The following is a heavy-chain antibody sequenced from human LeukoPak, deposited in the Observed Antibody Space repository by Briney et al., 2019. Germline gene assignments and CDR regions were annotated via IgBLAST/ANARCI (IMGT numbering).Heavy chain of an antibody. CDR3: ASPPKSQYYDSSGYYYYFDY. J-gene: IGHJ4*02. Sequence: GASVKVSCKASGGTFSSYAISWVRQAPGQGLEWMGGIIPIFGTANYAQKFQGRVTITADESTSTAYMELSSLRSEDTAVYYCASPPKSQYYDSSGYYYYFDYWGQGTLVTVSS. V-gene: IGHV1-69*13. CDR1: GGTFSSYA. D-gene: IGHD3-22*01. CDR2: IIPIFGTA.